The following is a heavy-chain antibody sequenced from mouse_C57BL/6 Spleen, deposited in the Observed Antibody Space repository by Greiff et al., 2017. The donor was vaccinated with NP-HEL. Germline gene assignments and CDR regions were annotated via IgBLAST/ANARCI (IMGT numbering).Heavy chain of an antibody. CDR3: ARGTTVKGSYYAMDY. D-gene: IGHD1-1*01. V-gene: IGHV14-2*01. J-gene: IGHJ4*01. CDR1: GFNIKDYY. CDR2: IDPEAGET. Sequence: DVKLVESGAELVKPGASVKLSCTASGFNIKDYYMHWVKQRTEQGLEWIGRIDPEAGETKYAQKFQGKATITADTSSNTAYLQHSSLTSEDTAVYYCARGTTVKGSYYAMDYWGQGTSVTVSS.